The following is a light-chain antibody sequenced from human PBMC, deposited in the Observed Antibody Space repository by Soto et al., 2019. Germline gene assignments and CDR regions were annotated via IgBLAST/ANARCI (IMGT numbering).Light chain of an antibody. Sequence: EVVMTQSPATVSVSPGEGVTLSCRASQTISNDLAWYQQKPGQAPRLLIYGASTRATGVPARFSGGGSGTKFTLTISSLQSEDCAFYYCQQNNKWPPVTFGGGTKVEIK. CDR1: QTISND. V-gene: IGKV3-15*01. CDR3: QQNNKWPPVT. J-gene: IGKJ4*01. CDR2: GAS.